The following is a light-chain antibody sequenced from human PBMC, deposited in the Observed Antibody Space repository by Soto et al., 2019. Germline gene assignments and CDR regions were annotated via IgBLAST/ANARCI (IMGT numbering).Light chain of an antibody. V-gene: IGLV2-8*01. CDR2: EVS. CDR1: SSDVGGYNY. J-gene: IGLJ1*01. CDR3: SSYGGSNNYV. Sequence: QSARTQPPSASGSPGQSVTISCTGTSSDVGGYNYVSWYQQHPGKAPKLMIYEVSKRPSGVPDRFSGSKSGNTASLTVSGLQAEDEADYYCSSYGGSNNYVFGTGTKVTVL.